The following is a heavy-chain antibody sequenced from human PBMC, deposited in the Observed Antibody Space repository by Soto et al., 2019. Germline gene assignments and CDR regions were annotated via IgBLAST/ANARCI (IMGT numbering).Heavy chain of an antibody. CDR2: IYYSGST. Sequence: SETLSLTCTVSGGSISSSSYYWGWIRQPPGKGLEWIGSIYYSGSTYYNPSLKSRVTISVDTSKNQFSLKLSSVTAADTAEYYCARQRVAWFGELPDYYYYYMDVWGKGTTVTVSS. J-gene: IGHJ6*03. D-gene: IGHD3-10*01. V-gene: IGHV4-39*01. CDR3: ARQRVAWFGELPDYYYYYMDV. CDR1: GGSISSSSYY.